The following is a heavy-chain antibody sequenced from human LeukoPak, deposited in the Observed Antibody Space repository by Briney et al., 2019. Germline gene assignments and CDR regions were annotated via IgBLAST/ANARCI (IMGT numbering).Heavy chain of an antibody. CDR3: ARAHDYGDRRFDY. J-gene: IGHJ4*02. Sequence: SQTRSLTCAVSGGSISSGGYSWSWIRQPPGRGLEWIGYIYHSGSTYYNPSLRIRVTISVDRSKNQFYLKLSSVTAADTAVYYCARAHDYGDRRFDYWGQGTLVTVSS. CDR2: IYHSGST. D-gene: IGHD4-17*01. CDR1: GGSISSGGYS. V-gene: IGHV4-30-2*01.